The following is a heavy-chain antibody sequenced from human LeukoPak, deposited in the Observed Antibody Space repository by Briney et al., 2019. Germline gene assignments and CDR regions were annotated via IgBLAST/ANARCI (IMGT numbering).Heavy chain of an antibody. D-gene: IGHD4/OR15-4a*01. CDR2: ISYDGSNK. V-gene: IGHV3-30*04. CDR1: GFTFSSYA. J-gene: IGHJ5*02. Sequence: PGGSLRLSCAASGFTFSSYAMHWVRQAPGKGLEWVAVISYDGSNKYYADSVKGRFTISRDNSKNTLYLQMNSLRAEDTAVYYCARTRVSGCTLNWFDPWGQGTLVTVSS. CDR3: ARTRVSGCTLNWFDP.